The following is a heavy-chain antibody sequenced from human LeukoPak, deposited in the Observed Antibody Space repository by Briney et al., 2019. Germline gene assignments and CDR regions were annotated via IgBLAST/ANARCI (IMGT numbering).Heavy chain of an antibody. CDR2: IGIDSGNT. CDR1: GFTFSDYS. Sequence: GGSLRLPCAASGFTFSDYSMNWVRQAPGKGLEWISYIGIDSGNTNYADSVKGRSTISGDKAKNSLYLQINSLRVEDTAVYYCARDYKYAFDNWGQGTLVTVSS. D-gene: IGHD5-24*01. J-gene: IGHJ4*02. CDR3: ARDYKYAFDN. V-gene: IGHV3-48*01.